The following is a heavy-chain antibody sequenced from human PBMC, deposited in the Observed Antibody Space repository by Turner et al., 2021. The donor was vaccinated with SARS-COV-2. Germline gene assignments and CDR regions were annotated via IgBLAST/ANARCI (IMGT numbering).Heavy chain of an antibody. CDR2: IIHSGST. V-gene: IGHV4-34*01. CDR1: GGSFSGYS. D-gene: IGHD6-19*01. Sequence: QVQLQQWGAGLFKPSETLSLTCAFYGGSFSGYSWSWIRQPPGKGLEWIGEIIHSGSTNYNPSLKSRVTISLDTSKNQFSLKLSSVTAADTAVYYCARGHPYIAVAVSGFDPWGQGTLVTVSS. CDR3: ARGHPYIAVAVSGFDP. J-gene: IGHJ5*02.